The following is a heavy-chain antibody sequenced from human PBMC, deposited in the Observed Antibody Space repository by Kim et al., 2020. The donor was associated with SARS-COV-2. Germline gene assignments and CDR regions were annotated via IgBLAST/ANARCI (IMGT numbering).Heavy chain of an antibody. V-gene: IGHV4-59*01. CDR3: ARGIGNYFDY. CDR2: MYYSGST. Sequence: SETLSLTCTVSGGSLSSYYWSWIRQPPGKGLEWIGYMYYSGSTNYNPSLKSRVTISVDTSKNQFSLKLSSVTAADTAVYYCARGIGNYFDYWGQGTLVTVSS. D-gene: IGHD2-15*01. J-gene: IGHJ4*02. CDR1: GGSLSSYY.